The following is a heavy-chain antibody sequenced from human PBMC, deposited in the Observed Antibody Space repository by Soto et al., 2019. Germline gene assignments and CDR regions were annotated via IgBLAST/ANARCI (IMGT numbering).Heavy chain of an antibody. J-gene: IGHJ6*02. CDR2: VYHNGTS. CDR1: GGSIRSTNW. CDR3: ARDLDRYCSVTSCHAMDV. Sequence: LSLTCVVSGGSIRSTNWWAWVRQTPGKGLEWIGEVYHNGTSNYNPSLKGRATISVDRSKDQVSLRLNSVIDADTAVYYCARDLDRYCSVTSCHAMDVWGQGTRVTVSS. D-gene: IGHD2-15*01. V-gene: IGHV4-4*02.